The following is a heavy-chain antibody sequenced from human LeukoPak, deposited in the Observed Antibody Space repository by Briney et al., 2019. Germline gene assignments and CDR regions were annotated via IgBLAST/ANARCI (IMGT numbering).Heavy chain of an antibody. Sequence: SETLSLTCTVSGGSNSSYYWSWIRQPPGKGLEWIGYIYYSGSTNYNPSLKSRVTISVDTSKNQFSLKLSSVTAAETAVYYCARAPYYDFWSEGFYYYYYMDVWGKGTTVTVSS. CDR2: IYYSGST. D-gene: IGHD3-3*01. CDR1: GGSNSSYY. J-gene: IGHJ6*03. V-gene: IGHV4-59*01. CDR3: ARAPYYDFWSEGFYYYYYMDV.